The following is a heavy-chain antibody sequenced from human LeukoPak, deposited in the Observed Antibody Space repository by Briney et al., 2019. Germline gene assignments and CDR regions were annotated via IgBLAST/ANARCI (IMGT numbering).Heavy chain of an antibody. D-gene: IGHD3-22*01. CDR2: IYYSGNT. V-gene: IGHV4-59*01. Sequence: SKTLSLTCTVSGGSIGGYFWTWIRQAPGKGLEWIGHIYYSGNTNYDPSLKNRVSISVDTSKNQISLKLTSVTSADTAEYYCARVRDYYYDNCGYYDYWGQGTLVTVSS. CDR1: GGSIGGYF. CDR3: ARVRDYYYDNCGYYDY. J-gene: IGHJ4*02.